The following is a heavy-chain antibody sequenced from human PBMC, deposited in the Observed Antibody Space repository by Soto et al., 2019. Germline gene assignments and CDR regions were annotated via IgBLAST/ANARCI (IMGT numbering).Heavy chain of an antibody. V-gene: IGHV1-18*01. CDR2: ISAYNGNT. D-gene: IGHD2-21*02. J-gene: IGHJ6*02. CDR1: GYTFTSYG. Sequence: ASVKVSCKASGYTFTSYGISWVRQAPGQGLEWMGWISAYNGNTNYAQKLQGKVTMTTDTSTSTAYMELRSLRSDDTAVYYCLRDGGAGGDQYYYYGMDVWGQGTTVTVSS. CDR3: LRDGGAGGDQYYYYGMDV.